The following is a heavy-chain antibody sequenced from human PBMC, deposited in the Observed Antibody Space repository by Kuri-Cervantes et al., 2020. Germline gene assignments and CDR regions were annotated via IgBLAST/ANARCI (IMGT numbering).Heavy chain of an antibody. J-gene: IGHJ3*02. CDR1: GFTFSSYG. Sequence: GESLKISCAASGFTFSSYGMHWVRQAPGKGLEWVAVIWYDGSNKYYADSVKGRFTISRDNAKNSLYLQMNSLRAEDTAVYYCARDPATYCGGDCYSFGAFDIWGQGTMVTVSS. V-gene: IGHV3-33*01. CDR3: ARDPATYCGGDCYSFGAFDI. D-gene: IGHD2-21*02. CDR2: IWYDGSNK.